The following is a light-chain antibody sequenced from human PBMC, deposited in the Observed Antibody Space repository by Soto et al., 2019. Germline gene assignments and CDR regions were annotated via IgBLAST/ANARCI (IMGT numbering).Light chain of an antibody. CDR3: HQSYSTLWT. CDR2: AAS. J-gene: IGKJ1*01. Sequence: DIQMTQSPSSLSASVGDRVTITCRASQSISSYLNWYQQKPGKAPKLLIYAASSLQSGVPSRFSGSGSVTDFTLTISSLQPEDFATYYFHQSYSTLWTFGQGTKVEIK. CDR1: QSISSY. V-gene: IGKV1-39*01.